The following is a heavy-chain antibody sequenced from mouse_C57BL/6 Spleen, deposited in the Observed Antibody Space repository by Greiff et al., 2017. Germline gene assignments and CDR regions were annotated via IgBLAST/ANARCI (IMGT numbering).Heavy chain of an antibody. CDR1: GYTFTDHT. CDR2: IYPRDGST. CDR3: ARSPPIYYDYDNAMDY. Sequence: VQLQESDAELVKPGASVKISCKVSGYTFTDHTIHWMKQRPEQGLEWVGYIYPRDGSTTYNEKFKGKATLTADKSSSTAYMQLNSLTSEDSAVYFCARSPPIYYDYDNAMDYWGQGTSVTVSS. D-gene: IGHD2-4*01. J-gene: IGHJ4*01. V-gene: IGHV1-78*01.